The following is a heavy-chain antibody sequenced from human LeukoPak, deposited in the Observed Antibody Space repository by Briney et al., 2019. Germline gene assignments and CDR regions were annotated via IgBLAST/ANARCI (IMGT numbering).Heavy chain of an antibody. V-gene: IGHV1-2*02. CDR1: GYTFTVYY. CDR2: MNPNSGGT. Sequence: ASVKVSCKASGYTFTVYYMHWVRQAPGQGLEWMGWMNPNSGGTNYAQKFQGRVTMTRDTSISTAYMELSRLRSDDTAVYYCARVDYGGNFDVFDIWGQGTLVAVSS. J-gene: IGHJ3*02. CDR3: ARVDYGGNFDVFDI. D-gene: IGHD4-23*01.